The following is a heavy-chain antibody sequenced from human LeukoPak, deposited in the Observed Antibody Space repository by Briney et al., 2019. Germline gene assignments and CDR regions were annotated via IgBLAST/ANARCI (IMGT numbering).Heavy chain of an antibody. V-gene: IGHV4-34*01. Sequence: SETLSLTCTVSGGSISGTGYYWSWIRQLPVRGLEWIGEINHSGSTNYNPSLKSRVTISVDTSKNQFSLKLSSVTAADTAVYYCARGHYYDSSGYTMTYWGQGTLVTVSS. J-gene: IGHJ4*02. D-gene: IGHD3-22*01. CDR1: GGSISGTGYY. CDR2: INHSGST. CDR3: ARGHYYDSSGYTMTY.